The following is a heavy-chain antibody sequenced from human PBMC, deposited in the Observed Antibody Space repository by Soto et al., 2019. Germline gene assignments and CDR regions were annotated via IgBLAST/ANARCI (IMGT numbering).Heavy chain of an antibody. J-gene: IGHJ4*02. Sequence: SETLSLTCTVSGGSISSGDYYWSWIRQPPGKGLEWIGYIYYSGSTYYNPSLKSRVTISVDTSKNQFSLKLSSVTAADTAVYYCARSPDFWSGYSNWGQGTLVTVPS. D-gene: IGHD3-3*01. V-gene: IGHV4-61*08. CDR2: IYYSGST. CDR1: GGSISSGDYY. CDR3: ARSPDFWSGYSN.